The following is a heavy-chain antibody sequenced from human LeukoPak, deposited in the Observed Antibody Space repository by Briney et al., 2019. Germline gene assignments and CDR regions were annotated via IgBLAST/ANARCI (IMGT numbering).Heavy chain of an antibody. Sequence: GGSLRLSCAASGFTFSSHWMHWVRQAPGKGLVWVSRINSDGSSISYADSVKGRFTISRDNSKNTLYLQMNSLRAEDTAVYYCARADRDEGRFDYWGQGTLVTVSS. CDR1: GFTFSSHW. CDR2: INSDGSSI. V-gene: IGHV3-74*01. D-gene: IGHD5-24*01. CDR3: ARADRDEGRFDY. J-gene: IGHJ4*02.